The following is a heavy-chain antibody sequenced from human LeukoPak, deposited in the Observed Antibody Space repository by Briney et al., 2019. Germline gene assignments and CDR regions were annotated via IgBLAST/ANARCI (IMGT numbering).Heavy chain of an antibody. V-gene: IGHV3-11*01. J-gene: IGHJ6*03. D-gene: IGHD3-10*01. CDR2: ISSSGSTI. Sequence: GGSLRLSCAASGFTFSDYYMSWIPQAPGKGLERVSYISSSGSTIYYADSVKGRFTISRDNAKNSLYLQMNSLRAEDTAVYYCARDYYGSGRNYYYYYMDVWGKGTTVTVSS. CDR1: GFTFSDYY. CDR3: ARDYYGSGRNYYYYYMDV.